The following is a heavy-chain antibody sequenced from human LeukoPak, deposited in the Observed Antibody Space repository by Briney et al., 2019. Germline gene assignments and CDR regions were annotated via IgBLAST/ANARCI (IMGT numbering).Heavy chain of an antibody. CDR2: IKQDGSEK. Sequence: SGGSLRLSCAASGFTFSNYYMTWVRQAPGKGLEWVANIKQDGSEKNYVDSVKGRFTISRDNVKNSLYLQMNSLRAEDTAVYYCARAIFGVVTYYFDYWGQGILVTVSS. CDR3: ARAIFGVVTYYFDY. V-gene: IGHV3-7*01. D-gene: IGHD3-3*01. J-gene: IGHJ4*02. CDR1: GFTFSNYY.